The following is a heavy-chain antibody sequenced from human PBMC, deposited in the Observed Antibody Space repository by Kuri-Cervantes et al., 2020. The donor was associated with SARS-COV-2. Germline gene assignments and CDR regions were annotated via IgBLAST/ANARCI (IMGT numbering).Heavy chain of an antibody. D-gene: IGHD3-22*01. CDR2: ISYDGSKK. Sequence: GESLKISCAASKFTFSSFPMHWVRQAPGKGLEWVAVISYDGSKKYYADSVKGRFTISRDNSKNMLYLQMRSLRAEDTAIYYCAKDKGSPRGWGTMIKGYFDYWGQGTLVTVSS. J-gene: IGHJ4*02. CDR1: KFTFSSFP. V-gene: IGHV3-30*04. CDR3: AKDKGSPRGWGTMIKGYFDY.